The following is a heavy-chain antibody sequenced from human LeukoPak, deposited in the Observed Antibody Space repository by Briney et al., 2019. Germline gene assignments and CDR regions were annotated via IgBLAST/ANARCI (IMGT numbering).Heavy chain of an antibody. CDR3: VRAVSNDFWSGPGSYFDL. J-gene: IGHJ2*01. V-gene: IGHV1-69*01. D-gene: IGHD3-3*01. CDR2: IIPIFGTA. CDR1: GGTFSSYA. Sequence: SVKVSCKASGGTFSSYAISWVRQAPGQGLEWMGGIIPIFGTANYAQKFQGRVTITADESTSTAYMELSSLRSEDTAVYYCVRAVSNDFWSGPGSYFDLWGRGTLVTVSS.